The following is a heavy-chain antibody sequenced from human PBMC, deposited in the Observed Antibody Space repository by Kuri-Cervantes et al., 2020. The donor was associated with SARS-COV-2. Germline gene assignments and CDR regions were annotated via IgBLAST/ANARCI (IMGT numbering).Heavy chain of an antibody. D-gene: IGHD3-3*01. Sequence: SETLSLTCTVSGGSISSYYWSWIRQPPGKGLEWIGYIYYSGSTNYNPSLKSRVTISVDTSKNQFSLKLSSVTAADTAVYYCARVKTIFGVAPFDYWAREPWSPSPQ. CDR3: ARVKTIFGVAPFDY. CDR2: IYYSGST. V-gene: IGHV4-59*12. CDR1: GGSISSYY. J-gene: IGHJ4*02.